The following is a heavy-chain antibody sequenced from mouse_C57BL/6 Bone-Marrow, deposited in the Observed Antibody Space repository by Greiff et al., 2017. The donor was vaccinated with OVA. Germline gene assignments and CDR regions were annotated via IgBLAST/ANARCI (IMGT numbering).Heavy chain of an antibody. CDR1: GFNIKDDY. D-gene: IGHD2-3*01. CDR3: TKEGWLLRFDY. J-gene: IGHJ2*01. V-gene: IGHV14-4*01. Sequence: VQLQQSGAELVRPGASVKLSCTASGFNIKDDYMHWVKQRPEQGLEWIGWIDPENGDTEYASKFQGKATITADTSSNTAYLQLSSLTSEDTAVYYYTKEGWLLRFDYWGQGTTLTVSS. CDR2: IDPENGDT.